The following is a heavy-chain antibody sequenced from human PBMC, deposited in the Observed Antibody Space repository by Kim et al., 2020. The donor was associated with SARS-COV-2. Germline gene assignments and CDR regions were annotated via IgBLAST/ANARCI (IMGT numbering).Heavy chain of an antibody. Sequence: ASVKVSCKASGYTFTGYYMHWVRQAPGQGLEWMGRINPNSGGTNYAQKFQGRVTMTRDTSISTAYMELSRLRSDDTAVYYCARAGGVRGAKVMVTALPDYWGQGTLVTVSS. CDR3: ARAGGVRGAKVMVTALPDY. CDR2: INPNSGGT. V-gene: IGHV1-2*06. D-gene: IGHD2-21*02. J-gene: IGHJ4*02. CDR1: GYTFTGYY.